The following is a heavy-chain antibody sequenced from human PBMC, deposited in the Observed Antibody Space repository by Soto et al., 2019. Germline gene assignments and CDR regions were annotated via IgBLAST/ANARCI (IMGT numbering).Heavy chain of an antibody. V-gene: IGHV3-23*01. J-gene: IGHJ4*02. CDR2: ISGSGGST. CDR3: AKDYGSGTTRPYYFDY. CDR1: GFTFSSYA. Sequence: PGGSLRLSCAASGFTFSSYAMSWVRQAPGKGLEWVSAISGSGGSTYYADSVKGRFTISRDNSKNTLYLQMNSLRAEDTAVYYCAKDYGSGTTRPYYFDYWGQGTLVTVSS. D-gene: IGHD3-10*01.